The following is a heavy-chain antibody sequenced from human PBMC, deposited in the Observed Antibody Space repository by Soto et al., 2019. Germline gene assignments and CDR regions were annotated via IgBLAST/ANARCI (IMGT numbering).Heavy chain of an antibody. J-gene: IGHJ5*02. CDR1: GFTFSGSA. V-gene: IGHV3-73*01. CDR3: TRRQAADKMKPFDP. CDR2: IRSKANSYAT. D-gene: IGHD2-15*01. Sequence: GGSLRLSCAASGFTFSGSAMHWVRQASGKGLEWVGRIRSKANSYATAYAASVKGRFTISRDDSKNTAYLQMNSLKTEDTAVYYCTRRQAADKMKPFDPWGQGTLVTVST.